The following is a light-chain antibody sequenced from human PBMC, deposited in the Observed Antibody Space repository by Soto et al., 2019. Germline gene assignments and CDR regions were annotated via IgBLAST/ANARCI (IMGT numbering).Light chain of an antibody. CDR1: SSDVGAFDF. Sequence: QSALTQPRSVSGSPGQSVTISCTGTSSDVGAFDFVSWYQQCPGQAPKPMIYDVTQRPSGVPDRFSGSKSGNTAFLTISGLRAEDEAEYYCCSYAGTYTAYVFGTGTKLTVL. J-gene: IGLJ1*01. CDR2: DVT. CDR3: CSYAGTYTAYV. V-gene: IGLV2-11*01.